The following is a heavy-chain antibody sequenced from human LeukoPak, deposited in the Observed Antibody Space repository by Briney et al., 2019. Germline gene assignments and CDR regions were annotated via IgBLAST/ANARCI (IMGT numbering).Heavy chain of an antibody. CDR3: ARVAPNYDFWSGYYIGAFDI. D-gene: IGHD3-3*01. CDR2: IYYSGST. Sequence: SETLSLTCTVSGGSISSYYWSWIRQPPGKGLEWIGYIYYSGSTNYNPSLKSRVTISVNTSKNQFSLKLSSVTVADTAVYYCARVAPNYDFWSGYYIGAFDIWGQGTMVTVSS. V-gene: IGHV4-59*01. CDR1: GGSISSYY. J-gene: IGHJ3*02.